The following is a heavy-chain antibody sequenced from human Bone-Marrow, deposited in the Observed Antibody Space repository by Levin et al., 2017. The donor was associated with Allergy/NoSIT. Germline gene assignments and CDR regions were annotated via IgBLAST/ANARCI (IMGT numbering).Heavy chain of an antibody. Sequence: SLKISCAASGFTFDDYAMHWVRQAPGKGLEWVSGISWNSGSRGYADSVKGRFTISRDNAKNSLYLQMNSLGPEDTALYYCARDKRAATPYYLDDWGQGTLVTVSS. V-gene: IGHV3-9*01. CDR3: ARDKRAATPYYLDD. CDR2: ISWNSGSR. D-gene: IGHD2-15*01. CDR1: GFTFDDYA. J-gene: IGHJ4*02.